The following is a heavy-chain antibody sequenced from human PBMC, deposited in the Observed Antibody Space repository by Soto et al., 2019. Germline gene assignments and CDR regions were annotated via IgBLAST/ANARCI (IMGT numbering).Heavy chain of an antibody. Sequence: QVQLVESGGGVVQPGRSLRLSCEASGFTFSSYGMHWVRQAPGKGLEWVAVISYDGSNKYYADSVKGRFTISRDNSKNTLYLQMNSLRAEDTAVYYCAKDVVTTVVTQTGRDLWGRGTLVTVSS. CDR2: ISYDGSNK. D-gene: IGHD4-17*01. V-gene: IGHV3-30*18. CDR1: GFTFSSYG. CDR3: AKDVVTTVVTQTGRDL. J-gene: IGHJ2*01.